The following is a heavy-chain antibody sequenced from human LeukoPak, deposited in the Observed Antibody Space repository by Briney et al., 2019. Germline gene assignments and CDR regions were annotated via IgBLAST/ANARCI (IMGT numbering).Heavy chain of an antibody. V-gene: IGHV3-21*01. Sequence: GGSLRLSCAASGFSFSSYSFNWVRQAPGKGLEWVSSINSKSDYIYYADSVKGRFTISRENAKNSLYLEMNSLRAEDTAVYYCARWGYCSGGNCHIDYWGQGTLVTVSS. J-gene: IGHJ4*02. CDR2: INSKSDYI. D-gene: IGHD2-15*01. CDR3: ARWGYCSGGNCHIDY. CDR1: GFSFSSYS.